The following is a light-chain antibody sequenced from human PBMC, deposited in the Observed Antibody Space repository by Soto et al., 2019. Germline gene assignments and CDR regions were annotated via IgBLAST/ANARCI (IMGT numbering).Light chain of an antibody. V-gene: IGKV1-39*01. J-gene: IGKJ1*01. CDR3: QQSYSTLWT. Sequence: DIQMTQSPSSLSASVGDRVTITCRASQSISYYLNWYQQKPGQAPKLLIYAASTLQSGVPSRFSGSGSGTDFTLTISSLQPEDFATYYCQQSYSTLWTFGQGTKVEIK. CDR2: AAS. CDR1: QSISYY.